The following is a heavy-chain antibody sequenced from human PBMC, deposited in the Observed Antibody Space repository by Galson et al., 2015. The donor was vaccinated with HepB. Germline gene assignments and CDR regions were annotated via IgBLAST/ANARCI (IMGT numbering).Heavy chain of an antibody. CDR3: ARVGIGAGGTGY. V-gene: IGHV3-7*03. CDR2: IKPDGSEK. D-gene: IGHD6-13*01. J-gene: IGHJ4*02. CDR1: GFTFSSYW. Sequence: SLRLSCAASGFTFSSYWMSWVRQAPGKGLEWVANIKPDGSEKYYGDVVKGRFAVSSDNAKNSVYLQMNSLRPEDTDVYNCARVGIGAGGTGYWGQGNLVTVDS.